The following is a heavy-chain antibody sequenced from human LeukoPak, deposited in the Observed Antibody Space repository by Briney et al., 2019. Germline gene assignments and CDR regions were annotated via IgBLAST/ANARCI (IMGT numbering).Heavy chain of an antibody. CDR3: ARDRTYCGGDCSVS. Sequence: GGSLRLSCAASGFTVSSNYMSWVRQAPGKGLEWVSVIYSGGSTYYADSVKGRFTISRDNSKNTLYLQMNSLRAEDTAVYYCARDRTYCGGDCSVSWGQGTLVTVSS. J-gene: IGHJ5*02. CDR2: IYSGGST. D-gene: IGHD2-21*02. V-gene: IGHV3-66*01. CDR1: GFTVSSNY.